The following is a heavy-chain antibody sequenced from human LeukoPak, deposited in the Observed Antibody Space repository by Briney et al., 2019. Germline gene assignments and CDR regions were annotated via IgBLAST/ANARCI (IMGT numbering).Heavy chain of an antibody. J-gene: IGHJ6*03. Sequence: GGSLRLSCAASGFTFSEYYMSWIRQAPGKGLEWVSYISSSGSTIYYADSVKGRFTVSRDNAKNSLYLQLNSLRAEDTAVYYCARVSNFYYYMDVWGKGTTVTVSS. CDR2: ISSSGSTI. CDR3: ARVSNFYYYMDV. V-gene: IGHV3-11*04. CDR1: GFTFSEYY.